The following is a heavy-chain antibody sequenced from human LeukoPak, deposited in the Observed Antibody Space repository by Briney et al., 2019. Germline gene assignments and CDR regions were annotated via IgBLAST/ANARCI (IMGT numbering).Heavy chain of an antibody. V-gene: IGHV4-59*08. D-gene: IGHD3-10*01. Sequence: SETLSLTCTVSGDSIRSYYWSWMRQPPGKGLEWIGYIYYSGSTDYNPSLKSRVTVSVDTSKNQFSLSLSSVTAADTAVYYCARMVGGYYYFDSWGQGTLVTVSS. CDR1: GDSIRSYY. CDR2: IYYSGST. CDR3: ARMVGGYYYFDS. J-gene: IGHJ4*02.